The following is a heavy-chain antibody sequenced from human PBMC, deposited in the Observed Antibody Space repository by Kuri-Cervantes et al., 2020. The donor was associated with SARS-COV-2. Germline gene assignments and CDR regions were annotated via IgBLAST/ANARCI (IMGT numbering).Heavy chain of an antibody. D-gene: IGHD6-6*01. CDR3: ARRWASSFPFDY. CDR2: ISHSGST. CDR1: GYSTSSGYY. J-gene: IGHJ4*02. Sequence: SQTLSLTCAVSGYSTSSGYYWGWIRQPPGKGREWSGSISHSGSTYYNPSLKSRVTISVDTSKKQFCMKLCSVTAADTAVYDCARRWASSFPFDYWGQGTLVTVYS. V-gene: IGHV4-38-2*01.